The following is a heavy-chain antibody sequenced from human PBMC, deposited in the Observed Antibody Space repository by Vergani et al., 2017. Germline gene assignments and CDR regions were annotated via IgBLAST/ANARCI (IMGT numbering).Heavy chain of an antibody. CDR2: ISSSGSTI. CDR1: GFTFSSYE. J-gene: IGHJ4*02. Sequence: EVQLVESGGGLVQPGGSLRLSCAASGFTFSSYEMNWVRQAPGKGLEWVSYISSSGSTIYYADSVKGRFTISRDNAKNSLYLQMNSLRAEDTAVYYCARAYYYDSSRWNFDYWGQGTLVTVSS. V-gene: IGHV3-48*03. CDR3: ARAYYYDSSRWNFDY. D-gene: IGHD3-22*01.